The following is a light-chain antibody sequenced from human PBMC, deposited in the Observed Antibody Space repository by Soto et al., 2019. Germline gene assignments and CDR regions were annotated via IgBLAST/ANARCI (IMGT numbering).Light chain of an antibody. CDR1: QSVTNNY. CDR2: DAS. Sequence: EIVLTQSPGTLSLSPGERGTLSCRASQSVTNNYVAWYQQKPGQAPRFLIHDASSRATGIPDRFSGSGSGTDFTLTIDRLEPEDFAVYFCQQCATSPLTFGQGTRVDIK. CDR3: QQCATSPLT. J-gene: IGKJ1*01. V-gene: IGKV3-20*01.